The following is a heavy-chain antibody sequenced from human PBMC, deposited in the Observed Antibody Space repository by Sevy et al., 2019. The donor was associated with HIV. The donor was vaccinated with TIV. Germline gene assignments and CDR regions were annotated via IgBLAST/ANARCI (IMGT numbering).Heavy chain of an antibody. CDR2: SGST. CDR1: GVSISPYY. CDR3: ARGGPNQHQLDYFDY. Sequence: SETLSLTCTVSGVSISPYYWAWIRQPPGKGLECIGFSGSTNSNPSLKTRVTTSVATSKNQFSLKLSSVTAADTAIYYCARGGPNQHQLDYFDYWGQGTLVTVSS. D-gene: IGHD1-1*01. V-gene: IGHV4-59*01. J-gene: IGHJ4*02.